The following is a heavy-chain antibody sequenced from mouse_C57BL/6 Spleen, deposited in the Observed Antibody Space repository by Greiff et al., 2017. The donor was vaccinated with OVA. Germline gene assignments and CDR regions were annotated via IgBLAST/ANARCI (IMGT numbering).Heavy chain of an antibody. CDR2: IYPRSGNT. Sequence: VKLMESGAELARPGASVKLSCKASGYTFTSYGISWVKQRTGQGLEWIGEIYPRSGNTYYNEKFKGKATLTADKSSSTAYMELRSLTSEDSAVYFCARSYSNYEWFAYWGQGTLVTVSA. D-gene: IGHD2-5*01. J-gene: IGHJ3*01. CDR3: ARSYSNYEWFAY. CDR1: GYTFTSYG. V-gene: IGHV1-81*01.